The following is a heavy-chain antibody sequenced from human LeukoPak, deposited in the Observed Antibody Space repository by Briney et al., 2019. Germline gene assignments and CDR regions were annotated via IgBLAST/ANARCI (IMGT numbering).Heavy chain of an antibody. V-gene: IGHV1-69*01. Sequence: ASVKVSCKASGGTFSSYAISWVRQAPGQGLEWMGGIIPIFGTANYAQKFQGRGTVTADESTSTAYMELSSLRPEDTAVYYCASTALPELPVVTPGYYYMDVWGKGTTVTVSS. J-gene: IGHJ6*03. CDR2: IIPIFGTA. D-gene: IGHD4-23*01. CDR3: ASTALPELPVVTPGYYYMDV. CDR1: GGTFSSYA.